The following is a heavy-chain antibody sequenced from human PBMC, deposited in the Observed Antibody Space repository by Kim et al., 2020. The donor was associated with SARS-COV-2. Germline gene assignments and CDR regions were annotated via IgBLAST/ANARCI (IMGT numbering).Heavy chain of an antibody. J-gene: IGHJ2*01. V-gene: IGHV1-18*01. D-gene: IGHD5-18*01. CDR3: ARGRYSYGPYWYFDL. Sequence: TLQGRVTMTTDTSTSTAYMELRSLRPDDTAVYYCARGRYSYGPYWYFDLWGRGTLVTVSS.